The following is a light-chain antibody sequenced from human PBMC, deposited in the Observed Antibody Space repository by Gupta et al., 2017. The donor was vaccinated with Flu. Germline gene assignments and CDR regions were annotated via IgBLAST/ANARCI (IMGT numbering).Light chain of an antibody. J-gene: IGLJ2*01. CDR3: GSYTSSHTLV. CDR1: SSDVGGYKY. V-gene: IGLV2-14*01. Sequence: QSALTQPASVSGSPGQSITISCTGSSSDVGGYKYVSWYQQHPDKAPKLIIYEVNNRPSGVSIRFSGSKSDTTASLTISGLQAEDEAEYYCGSYTSSHTLVFGGGTKVTVL. CDR2: EVN.